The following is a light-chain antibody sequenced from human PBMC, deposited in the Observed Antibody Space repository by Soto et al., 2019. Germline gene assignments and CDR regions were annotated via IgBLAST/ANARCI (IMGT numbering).Light chain of an antibody. CDR1: QPIGTW. CDR2: DAS. Sequence: DIQMTQSPSSLSASVGDRVTITCRASQPIGTWLAWYQQKPGKAPRLVICDASRLQSWVPSRFSGGGSATEFTLTISGLQPEDFATYYCQQTTSFPVTFGQGTRLDVK. J-gene: IGKJ5*01. CDR3: QQTTSFPVT. V-gene: IGKV1D-12*01.